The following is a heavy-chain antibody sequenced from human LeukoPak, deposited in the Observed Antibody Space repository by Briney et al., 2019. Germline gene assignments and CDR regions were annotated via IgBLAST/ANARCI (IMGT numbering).Heavy chain of an antibody. D-gene: IGHD2-8*01. CDR2: ISNSGST. CDR3: ARHEKVYGASFDY. J-gene: IGHJ4*02. Sequence: PSETLSLTCSVSGGSISNVYWSWIRQPPGKELEWIGYISNSGSTDYNPSLQSRITISVDTSKNQFSLKLNSVTAADTAIYYCARHEKVYGASFDYWGQGTLVTVSS. CDR1: GGSISNVY. V-gene: IGHV4-59*08.